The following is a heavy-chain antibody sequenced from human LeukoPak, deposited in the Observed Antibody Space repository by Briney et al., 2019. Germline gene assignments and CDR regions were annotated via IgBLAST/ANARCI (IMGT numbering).Heavy chain of an antibody. CDR1: GYSFTSYW. V-gene: IGHV5-51*01. CDR2: IYPGDSDT. D-gene: IGHD2-8*01. J-gene: IGHJ4*02. Sequence: GESLKISCKGSGYSFTSYWIGWVRQMPGKGLEWMGVIYPGDSDTRYSPSFQGQVTISADKSISTAYLQWSSLKASDTAMYYCARLGHCTNGVCYVAPFDYWGQGTLVTVSS. CDR3: ARLGHCTNGVCYVAPFDY.